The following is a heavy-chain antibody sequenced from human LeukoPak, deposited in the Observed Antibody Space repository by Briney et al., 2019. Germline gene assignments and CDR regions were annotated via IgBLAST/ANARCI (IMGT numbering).Heavy chain of an antibody. CDR3: ARESGDDFWSGYYGELTN. Sequence: GGSLRLSCAASGFTFSSYDMHWVRQATGKGLEWVSAIGTAGDTYYPGSVKGRFTISRENAKNSLYLQMNSLRAEDTAVYYCARESGDDFWSGYYGELTNWGQGTLVTVSS. CDR1: GFTFSSYD. V-gene: IGHV3-13*01. D-gene: IGHD3-3*01. CDR2: IGTAGDT. J-gene: IGHJ4*02.